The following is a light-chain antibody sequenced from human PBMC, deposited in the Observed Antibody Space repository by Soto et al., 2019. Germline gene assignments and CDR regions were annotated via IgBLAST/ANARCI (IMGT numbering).Light chain of an antibody. J-gene: IGKJ3*01. Sequence: DIQLSQSPSTLSASVGDTVTITCRASQRIGKYLNWFQQKPGKGPKLLIYAASSLPPGAPSIFSGSGSGTDFTLTISSLHLEDVATYYCQQSYSAPFTFGPGTKVDIK. CDR3: QQSYSAPFT. CDR1: QRIGKY. CDR2: AAS. V-gene: IGKV1-39*01.